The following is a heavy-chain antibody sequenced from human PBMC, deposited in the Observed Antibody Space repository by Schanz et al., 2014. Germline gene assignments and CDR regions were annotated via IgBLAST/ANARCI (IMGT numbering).Heavy chain of an antibody. J-gene: IGHJ4*02. V-gene: IGHV3-48*01. CDR1: GFTFSSYS. D-gene: IGHD6-13*01. Sequence: EVQLVESGGGLVQPGGSLRLSCAASGFTFSSYSMNWVRQAPGKGLEWVSYISSSSSTRYYADSVKGRFTMSRDNAKNSVFLQMNSLRVEDTAVYFCVSQTGSPNYWGQGTLVTVSS. CDR3: VSQTGSPNY. CDR2: ISSSSSTR.